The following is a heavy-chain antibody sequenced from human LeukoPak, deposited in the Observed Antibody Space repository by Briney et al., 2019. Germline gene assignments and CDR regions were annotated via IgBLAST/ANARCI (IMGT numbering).Heavy chain of an antibody. CDR1: GFTFSSYG. J-gene: IGHJ4*02. Sequence: GGSLRLSCAASGFTFSSYGMNWVRQAPGKGLEWVSYISSSGSTIYYADSVKGRFTISRDNAKNSLYLQMNSLRAEDTAVYYCARDSKRGAKFDYWGQGTLVTVSS. D-gene: IGHD4/OR15-4a*01. CDR3: ARDSKRGAKFDY. V-gene: IGHV3-48*04. CDR2: ISSSGSTI.